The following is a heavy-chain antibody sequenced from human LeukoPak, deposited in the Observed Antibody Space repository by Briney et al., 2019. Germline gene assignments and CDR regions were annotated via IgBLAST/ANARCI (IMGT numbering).Heavy chain of an antibody. Sequence: AASVKVSCKASGYTFTSYDINWVRQAPGQGLEWMGWINPNTANRGFAHKFQDRITMARNTSINTVYMELDSLTSEDTAVYYCARATLRPFAHELDNWGQGTLVTVSS. CDR3: ARATLRPFAHELDN. CDR2: INPNTANR. V-gene: IGHV1-8*02. CDR1: GYTFTSYD. J-gene: IGHJ4*02.